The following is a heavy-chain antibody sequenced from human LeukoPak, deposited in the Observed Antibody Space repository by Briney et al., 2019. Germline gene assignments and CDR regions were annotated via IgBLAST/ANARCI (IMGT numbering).Heavy chain of an antibody. CDR3: AKSYDYGGVPLDEDGYYFDY. D-gene: IGHD4-17*01. CDR2: ISGSGGST. Sequence: GGSLRLSCAAAGFAVSSDAMGCGRRWPGKGLEWVSAISGSGGSTYYADSVKGRFTISRDNSKNTLYLQMNSLRAEDTAVYYCAKSYDYGGVPLDEDGYYFDYWGQGTLVTVSS. J-gene: IGHJ4*02. V-gene: IGHV3-23*01. CDR1: GFAVSSDA.